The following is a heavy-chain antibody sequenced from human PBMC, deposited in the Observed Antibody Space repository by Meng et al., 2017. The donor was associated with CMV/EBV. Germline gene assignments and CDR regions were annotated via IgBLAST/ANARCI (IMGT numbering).Heavy chain of an antibody. CDR3: ARDRRYCSSTSCYPPYYYYYGMDV. CDR2: ISSSGSTI. J-gene: IGHJ6*02. Sequence: LSLTCAASGFTFSDYYMSWIRQAPGKGLEWVSYISSSGSTIYYADSVKGRFTISRDNAKNSLYLQMNSLRAEDTAVYYCARDRRYCSSTSCYPPYYYYYGMDVWGQGTTVTVSS. CDR1: GFTFSDYY. V-gene: IGHV3-11*01. D-gene: IGHD2-2*01.